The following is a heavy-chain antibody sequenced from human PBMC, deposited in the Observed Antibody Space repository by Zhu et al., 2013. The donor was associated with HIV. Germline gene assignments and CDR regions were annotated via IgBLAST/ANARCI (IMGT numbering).Heavy chain of an antibody. J-gene: IGHJ6*02. Sequence: QVQLVQSGGDLKKPGASVKVSCKASGYTFTSYGISWVRQAPGQGLEWMGWISGYNGNANYAQKFQGRITMTTDPVTSTVSMELRSLRSDDTAVYYCAREGDTTGYVYHYYGMDVWGQGTTVTVAS. D-gene: IGHD3-9*01. CDR3: AREGDTTGYVYHYYGMDV. CDR2: ISGYNGNA. V-gene: IGHV1-18*01. CDR1: GYTFTSYG.